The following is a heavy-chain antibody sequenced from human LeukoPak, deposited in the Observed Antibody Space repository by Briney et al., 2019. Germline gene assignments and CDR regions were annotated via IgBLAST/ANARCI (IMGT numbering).Heavy chain of an antibody. D-gene: IGHD2-15*01. CDR1: GFALSSHW. V-gene: IGHV3-7*01. CDR2: VNRDGSET. CDR3: ARFSYCSGGSCYPPDYYYGMDV. Sequence: GGSLRLSCAASGFALSSHWMTWVRQVPGRGPEWVANVNRDGSETYYLDSVKGRFTISKDNAKNTLYLQMNSLRAEDTAVYYCARFSYCSGGSCYPPDYYYGMDVWGQGTTVTVSS. J-gene: IGHJ6*02.